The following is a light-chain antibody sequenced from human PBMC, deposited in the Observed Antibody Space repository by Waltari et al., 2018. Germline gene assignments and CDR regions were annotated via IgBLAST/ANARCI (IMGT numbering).Light chain of an antibody. J-gene: IGKJ1*01. CDR3: QKYGTLPAT. V-gene: IGKV3-20*01. CDR2: DAS. Sequence: DTVLTQSPGTQSLSPGERATLSCRASQSVSRFLAWYQQKPGQAPRLLIYDASSRATGIPDRFSGSGSGTDFSLTITRLEPEDFAVYYCQKYGTLPATFGQGTRVEIE. CDR1: QSVSRF.